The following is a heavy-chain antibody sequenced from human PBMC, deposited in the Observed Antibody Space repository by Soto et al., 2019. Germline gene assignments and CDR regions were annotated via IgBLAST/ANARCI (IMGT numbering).Heavy chain of an antibody. D-gene: IGHD3-22*01. V-gene: IGHV3-23*01. J-gene: IGHJ4*02. CDR2: ISGSGGST. CDR1: GFTFSSYA. CDR3: AKDISNTMIGQKAEFDY. Sequence: PGGSLRLSCAASGFTFSSYAMSWVRQAPGKGLEWVSAISGSGGSTYYADSVKGRFTISRDNSKNTLYLQMNSLRAEDTAVYYCAKDISNTMIGQKAEFDYWGQGTLVTVSS.